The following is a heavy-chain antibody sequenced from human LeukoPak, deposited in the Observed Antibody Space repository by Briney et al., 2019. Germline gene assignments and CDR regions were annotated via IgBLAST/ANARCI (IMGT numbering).Heavy chain of an antibody. CDR3: TRYGRGWFDP. CDR1: GFTFSDYY. CDR2: ISSSGSTI. J-gene: IGHJ5*02. Sequence: PGGSLRLSCAASGFTFSDYYMSWIRQGPGKGLEWVSYISSSGSTIYYADSVKGRFTISRNNANNSLYLQMNSLRAEDTAVYCCTRYGRGWFDPWGQGTLVTVSS. V-gene: IGHV3-11*01. D-gene: IGHD1-14*01.